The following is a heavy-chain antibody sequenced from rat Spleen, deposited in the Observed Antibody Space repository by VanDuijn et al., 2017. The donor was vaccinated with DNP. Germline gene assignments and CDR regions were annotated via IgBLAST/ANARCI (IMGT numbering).Heavy chain of an antibody. Sequence: EVQLVESGGGLVQPGRSLKLSCAASGFTFSDYNMAWVRQATKKGLEWVATIIYDGSRTYYRDSVKGRFTISRDNAKNTLYLQMDSLRSEDTATYYCATQDILRMRPYYFDYWGQGVMVTVSS. CDR2: IIYDGSRT. D-gene: IGHD1-6*01. CDR1: GFTFSDYN. V-gene: IGHV5S10*01. CDR3: ATQDILRMRPYYFDY. J-gene: IGHJ2*01.